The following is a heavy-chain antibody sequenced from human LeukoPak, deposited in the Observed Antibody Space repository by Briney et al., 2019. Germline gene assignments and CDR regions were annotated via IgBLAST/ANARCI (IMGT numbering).Heavy chain of an antibody. V-gene: IGHV4-38-2*01. CDR2: IYHSGST. Sequence: SETLSLTCAVSGYSISSGYYWGWIRPPPGKGLEWIGSIYHSGSTYCNPSLKSRVTISVDTSKNQFSLKLSSVTAADTAVYYCARRGLQTPFDYWGQGTLVTVSS. D-gene: IGHD4-11*01. CDR3: ARRGLQTPFDY. CDR1: GYSISSGYY. J-gene: IGHJ4*02.